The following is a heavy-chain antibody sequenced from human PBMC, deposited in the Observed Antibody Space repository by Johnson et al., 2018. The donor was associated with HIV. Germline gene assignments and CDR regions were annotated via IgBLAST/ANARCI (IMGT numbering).Heavy chain of an antibody. V-gene: IGHV3-53*01. D-gene: IGHD5-24*01. CDR3: ARDGRDGYNYRWLWGAFDI. CDR2: IYSGGST. CDR1: GFTVSSNY. Sequence: MQLVESGGGLIQPGGSLRLSCAASGFTVSSNYMSWVRQAPGKGLEWVSVIYSGGSTYYADSVKGRFTISRDNSKNTLYLQMNSLRAEDTAVYYCARDGRDGYNYRWLWGAFDIWGQGTMVTVSS. J-gene: IGHJ3*02.